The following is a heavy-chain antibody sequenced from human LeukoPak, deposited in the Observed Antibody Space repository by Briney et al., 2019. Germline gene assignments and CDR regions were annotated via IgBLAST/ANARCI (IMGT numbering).Heavy chain of an antibody. V-gene: IGHV4-59*01. CDR1: GGSISSYY. Sequence: PSETLSLTCTVSGGSISSYYWSWIRQPPGKGLEWIGYIYYTGSTNYNSSLKSRVTISVDTSKNQFSLKLSSVTAADTAVYYCARAFCSSTNCYLPYWGQGALVTVSS. CDR2: IYYTGST. J-gene: IGHJ4*02. D-gene: IGHD2-2*01. CDR3: ARAFCSSTNCYLPY.